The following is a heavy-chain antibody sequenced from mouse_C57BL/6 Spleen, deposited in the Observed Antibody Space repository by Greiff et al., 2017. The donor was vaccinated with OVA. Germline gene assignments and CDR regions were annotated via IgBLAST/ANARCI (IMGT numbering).Heavy chain of an antibody. CDR3: ARSEITTVVATDV. Sequence: QVQLQQPGAELVKPGASVKLSCKASGYTFTSYWMHWVKQRPGQGLEWIGMIHPNSGSTNYNEKFKSKATLTVDKSSSTAYMQRSSLTSEDSAVYYCARSEITTVVATDVWGTGTTVTVSS. D-gene: IGHD1-1*01. V-gene: IGHV1-64*01. CDR2: IHPNSGST. J-gene: IGHJ1*03. CDR1: GYTFTSYW.